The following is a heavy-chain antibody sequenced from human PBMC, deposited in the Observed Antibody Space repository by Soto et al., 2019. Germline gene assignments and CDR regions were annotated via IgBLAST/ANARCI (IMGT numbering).Heavy chain of an antibody. CDR2: IYYSGST. V-gene: IGHV4-30-4*01. J-gene: IGHJ4*02. Sequence: QVQLQESGPGLVKPSQTLSLTCTVSGGSISSGDYYWSWIRQPPGKGLEWIGYIYYSGSTYYNPSLKSQVTISVDTSKNQFSLKLSSVTAADTAVYDCARVGGFGATTIDYWGQGTLVTVSS. D-gene: IGHD3-10*01. CDR1: GGSISSGDYY. CDR3: ARVGGFGATTIDY.